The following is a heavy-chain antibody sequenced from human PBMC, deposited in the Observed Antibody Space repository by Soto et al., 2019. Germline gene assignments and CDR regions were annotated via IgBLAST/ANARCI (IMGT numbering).Heavy chain of an antibody. J-gene: IGHJ4*02. V-gene: IGHV3-33*01. Sequence: QVQLVESGGGVVQPGRSLRLSCAASGFTFSSYGMHWVRQAPGKGLEWVAVIWYDGSNKYYADSVKGRFTISRDNSKNTLYLQMNSLRAEDTAVYYCARDVEGGYGLWDYWGQGTLVTVSS. D-gene: IGHD5-12*01. CDR3: ARDVEGGYGLWDY. CDR2: IWYDGSNK. CDR1: GFTFSSYG.